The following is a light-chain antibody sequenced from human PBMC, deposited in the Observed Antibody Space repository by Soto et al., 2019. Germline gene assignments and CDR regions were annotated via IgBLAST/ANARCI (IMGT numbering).Light chain of an antibody. CDR3: CSYAGSYTYVV. Sequence: QSALTQPRSVSGSPGQSVTISCTGTSSDVGGYTYVSWYQQHPGKAPKLMIYDVSKRPSGVPDRFSGSKSGNTASLTISGLQAEDEDDYYCCSYAGSYTYVVFGGGTQLTVL. CDR1: SSDVGGYTY. CDR2: DVS. J-gene: IGLJ2*01. V-gene: IGLV2-11*01.